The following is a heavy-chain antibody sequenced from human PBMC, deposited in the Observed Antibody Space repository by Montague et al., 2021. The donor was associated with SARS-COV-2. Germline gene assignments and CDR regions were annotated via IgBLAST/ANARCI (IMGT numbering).Heavy chain of an antibody. Sequence: SETLSLTCTVSGAFITSHYWSWIRQPPGKGLERIGNVFSGGNSKYKPSLQSRVTLSVDTSKNQFSLKLTSVTTADTALYYCVRDLYCRSTACIGNAFDVWGQGTMVSVFS. J-gene: IGHJ3*01. CDR2: VFSGGNS. D-gene: IGHD2-2*01. CDR1: GAFITSHY. CDR3: VRDLYCRSTACIGNAFDV. V-gene: IGHV4-59*11.